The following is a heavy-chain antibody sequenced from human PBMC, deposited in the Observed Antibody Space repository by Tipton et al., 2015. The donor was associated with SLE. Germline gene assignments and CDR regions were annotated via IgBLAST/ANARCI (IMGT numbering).Heavy chain of an antibody. CDR3: ARLTRDIVATHY. CDR2: IYYSGST. J-gene: IGHJ4*02. CDR1: GGSISSSSYY. D-gene: IGHD5-12*01. Sequence: TLSLTCTVSGGSISSSSYYWGWIRQPPGKGLEWIGSIYYSGSTYHNPSLKSRVTISVDTSKNQFSLKLSSVTAADTAVYYCARLTRDIVATHYWGQGTLVIVSS. V-gene: IGHV4-39*01.